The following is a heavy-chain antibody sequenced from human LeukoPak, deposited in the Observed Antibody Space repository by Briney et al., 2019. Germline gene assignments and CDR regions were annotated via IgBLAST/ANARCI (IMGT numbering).Heavy chain of an antibody. CDR3: TRTYDFWSGYLYYFDY. V-gene: IGHV3-73*01. CDR2: IRSKANSYAT. CDR1: GFTFSGSA. D-gene: IGHD3-3*01. Sequence: GGSLRLSCAASGFTFSGSAMHWVRQASGKGLEWVGRIRSKANSYATAYAASVKGRFTISRDDSKNTAYLQMNSLKTEDTAVYYCTRTYDFWSGYLYYFDYWGQGTLVPVSS. J-gene: IGHJ4*02.